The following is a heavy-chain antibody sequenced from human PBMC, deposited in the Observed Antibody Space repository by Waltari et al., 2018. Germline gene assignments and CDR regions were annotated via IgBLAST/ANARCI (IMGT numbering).Heavy chain of an antibody. CDR3: ARDRTYDVWSGVYSSFDS. Sequence: EVQLEESGGGLVQPGGSLRLSCAASGFTFSNYWMHWVRQAPGKGLEWVANVKPEGSDKNYVDSVKGRFTISRDNAESSLNLKMNSLRVEDTAVYYCARDRTYDVWSGVYSSFDSWGQGTLVTVSS. V-gene: IGHV3-7*01. CDR1: GFTFSNYW. CDR2: VKPEGSDK. D-gene: IGHD3-3*01. J-gene: IGHJ4*02.